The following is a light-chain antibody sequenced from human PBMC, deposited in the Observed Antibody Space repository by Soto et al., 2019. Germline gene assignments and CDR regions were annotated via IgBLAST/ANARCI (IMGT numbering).Light chain of an antibody. CDR3: QQYYSYPPYT. CDR1: QGISSY. J-gene: IGKJ2*01. Sequence: AIRMTQSPSSLSASTGVRVTITCRASQGISSYLAWYQQKPGKAPKLLIYAASTLQSGVPSRFSGSGSGTDFTLTISCLQSEDFATYYCQQYYSYPPYTFGQGTKLEIK. CDR2: AAS. V-gene: IGKV1-8*01.